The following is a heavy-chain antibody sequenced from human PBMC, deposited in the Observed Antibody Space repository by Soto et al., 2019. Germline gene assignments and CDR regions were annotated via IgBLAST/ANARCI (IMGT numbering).Heavy chain of an antibody. V-gene: IGHV3-74*01. Sequence: GGSLRLSCAASGFTFSSYWMHWVRQAPGKGLVWVSRINSDGSSTSYADSVKGRFTISRDNAKNTLYLQMNSLRAEDTAVYYCARQVDCGGDCYFSTPHFDYWGQGTLVTVSS. CDR1: GFTFSSYW. CDR2: INSDGSST. D-gene: IGHD2-21*01. CDR3: ARQVDCGGDCYFSTPHFDY. J-gene: IGHJ4*02.